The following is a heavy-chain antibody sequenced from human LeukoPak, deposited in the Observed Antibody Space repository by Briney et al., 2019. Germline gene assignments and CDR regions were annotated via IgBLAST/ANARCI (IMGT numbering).Heavy chain of an antibody. V-gene: IGHV3-9*01. J-gene: IGHJ4*02. CDR1: GFTFDDYA. Sequence: GRSLRLSCAASGFTFDDYAMHWVRHAPGKGLEGVSGISWHRGRIGYADSVKGRFTISRDNAKNSLYLQMNSLRAEDTALYYCAKALCGGGSCYYFDYWGQGTLGTVS. D-gene: IGHD2-15*01. CDR3: AKALCGGGSCYYFDY. CDR2: ISWHRGRI.